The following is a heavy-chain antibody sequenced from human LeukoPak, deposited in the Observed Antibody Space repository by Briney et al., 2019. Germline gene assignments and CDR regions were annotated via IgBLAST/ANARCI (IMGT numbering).Heavy chain of an antibody. D-gene: IGHD6-13*01. Sequence: GASVKVSCKASGYTFTGYYMHWVRQAPGQGREWMGWINPNSGGTNYAQKFQGRVTMTRDTSISTAYMELSRLRSDDTAVYYCHWGSIMVGRNEGYSSSWYGPFLDYWGQGTLVTVSS. CDR1: GYTFTGYY. CDR2: INPNSGGT. V-gene: IGHV1-2*02. J-gene: IGHJ4*02. CDR3: HWGSIMVGRNEGYSSSWYGPFLDY.